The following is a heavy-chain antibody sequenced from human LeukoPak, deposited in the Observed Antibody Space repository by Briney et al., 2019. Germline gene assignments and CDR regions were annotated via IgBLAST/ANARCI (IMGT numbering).Heavy chain of an antibody. Sequence: ASVKVSCKASGYTFTSYAMHWVRQAPGQRLEWMGWSNAGNGNTKYSQEFQGRVTITRDTSASTAYMELSSLRSEDTAVYYCARDSRSYYYYGMDVWGQGTTVTVSS. CDR3: ARDSRSYYYYGMDV. CDR2: SNAGNGNT. D-gene: IGHD4-11*01. J-gene: IGHJ6*02. V-gene: IGHV1-3*02. CDR1: GYTFTSYA.